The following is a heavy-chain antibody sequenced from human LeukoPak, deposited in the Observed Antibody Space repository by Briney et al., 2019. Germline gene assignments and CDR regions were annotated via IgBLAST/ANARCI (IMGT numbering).Heavy chain of an antibody. V-gene: IGHV4-4*07. CDR3: SRGGYGVAFDF. CDR1: GGSISSYY. Sequence: KPSDTLSLTCTLSGGSISSYYGSWIRQPAGKGLEWIGRIYTSGSTNYNPSLKSRVTMSVDTSKNHFSLKLSSVTAADTAVYYCSRGGYGVAFDFWSQGTMVTVSS. D-gene: IGHD2-15*01. CDR2: IYTSGST. J-gene: IGHJ3*01.